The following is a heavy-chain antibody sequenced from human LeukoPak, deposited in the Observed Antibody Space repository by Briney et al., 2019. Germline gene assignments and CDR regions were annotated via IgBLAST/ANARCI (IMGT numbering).Heavy chain of an antibody. CDR1: GYAFTSYD. Sequence: ASVKVSCKASGYAFTSYDINWVRQATGQGLEWMGWMNPNSGNTGYAQKFQGRVTMTRNTSISTAYMELSSLRSEDTAVYYCARASARTRIAAAGTIGYWGQGILVTVSS. D-gene: IGHD6-13*01. CDR3: ARASARTRIAAAGTIGY. CDR2: MNPNSGNT. V-gene: IGHV1-8*01. J-gene: IGHJ4*02.